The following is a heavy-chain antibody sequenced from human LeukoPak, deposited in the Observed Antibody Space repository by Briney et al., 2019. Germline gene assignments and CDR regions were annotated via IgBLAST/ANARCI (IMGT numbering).Heavy chain of an antibody. CDR1: GFISSDYY. D-gene: IGHD6-13*01. J-gene: IGHJ4*02. V-gene: IGHV3-11*04. CDR3: ARGRDSSSWLPLDY. CDR2: IGSSGGTI. Sequence: PGGSLRLSCAASGFISSDYYMSCIRQAPGKGLEWVSYIGSSGGTIFYAASLKGRFTISRDNAKNSLYLQMNSLRAEDAAVYYCARGRDSSSWLPLDYWGQGTLVTVSS.